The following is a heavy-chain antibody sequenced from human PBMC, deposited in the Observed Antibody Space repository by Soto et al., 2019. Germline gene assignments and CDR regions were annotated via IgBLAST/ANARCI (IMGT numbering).Heavy chain of an antibody. CDR3: ARDRQYGDYGYSFDF. Sequence: ASVKVSCKTSGYTFTAYYMHFVRQAPGQGLKWIGWVNPSSGDTDYAQDFQGRVTLTRDTSVNTVYMELSGLNSDDTALYYCARDRQYGDYGYSFDFWGQGTLVTVSS. V-gene: IGHV1-2*02. J-gene: IGHJ4*02. CDR2: VNPSSGDT. D-gene: IGHD4-17*01. CDR1: GYTFTAYY.